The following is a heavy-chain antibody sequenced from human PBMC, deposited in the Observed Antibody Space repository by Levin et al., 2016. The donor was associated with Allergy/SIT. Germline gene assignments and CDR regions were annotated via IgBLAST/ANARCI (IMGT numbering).Heavy chain of an antibody. CDR3: ARGWRVPAAIPIVYYYYGMDV. D-gene: IGHD2-2*02. CDR2: INHSGST. J-gene: IGHJ6*02. Sequence: SETLSLTCAVYGGSFSGYYWSWIRQPPGKGLEWIGEINHSGSTNYNPSLKSRVTISVDTSKNQFSLKLSSVTAADTAVYYCARGWRVPAAIPIVYYYYGMDVWGQGTTVTVSS. V-gene: IGHV4-34*01. CDR1: GGSFSGYY.